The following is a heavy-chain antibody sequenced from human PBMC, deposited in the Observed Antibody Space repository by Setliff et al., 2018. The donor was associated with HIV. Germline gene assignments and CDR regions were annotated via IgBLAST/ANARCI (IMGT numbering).Heavy chain of an antibody. V-gene: IGHV4-61*08. D-gene: IGHD6-25*01. J-gene: IGHJ4*02. Sequence: SETLSLTCTVSGGSISSGDYYWSWIRQPQGKGLEWIGYIYYSGSTKHNPSLKSRVTISLDTSKNQFSLKLTSVTAADTAVYYCARYSPRGYTLTGPYWGQGTLVTVSS. CDR1: GGSISSGDYY. CDR3: ARYSPRGYTLTGPY. CDR2: IYYSGST.